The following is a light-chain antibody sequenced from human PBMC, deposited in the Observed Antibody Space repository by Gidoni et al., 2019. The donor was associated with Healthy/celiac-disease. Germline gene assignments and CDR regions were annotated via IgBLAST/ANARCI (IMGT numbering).Light chain of an antibody. CDR3: AAWDDSLNGLV. Sequence: QSVLTPPPPASGTPGQRVTIPCSGSSSNNGSNTVNWYQQLPGTAPKLLIYSNNQRPSGVPDRFSGSKSGTSASLAISGLQSEDEADYYCAAWDDSLNGLVFGGGTKLTVL. CDR2: SNN. CDR1: SSNNGSNT. J-gene: IGLJ2*01. V-gene: IGLV1-44*01.